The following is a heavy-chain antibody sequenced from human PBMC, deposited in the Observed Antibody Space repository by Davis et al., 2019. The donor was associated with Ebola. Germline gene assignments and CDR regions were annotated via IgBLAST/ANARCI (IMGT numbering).Heavy chain of an antibody. CDR3: AREAITGTTWYAFDV. J-gene: IGHJ3*01. Sequence: GESLKISCAASGFSFSDYDMHWLRQVTGKGLEWVSAIGAAADTYYSGSVKGRFTISRENGKNSLYLQMNSLRAGDTAVYYCAREAITGTTWYAFDVWGQGTMVTVSS. CDR1: GFSFSDYD. CDR2: IGAAADT. V-gene: IGHV3-13*01. D-gene: IGHD1-7*01.